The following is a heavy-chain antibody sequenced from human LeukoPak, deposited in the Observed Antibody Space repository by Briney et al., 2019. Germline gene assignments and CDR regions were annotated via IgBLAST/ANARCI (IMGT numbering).Heavy chain of an antibody. D-gene: IGHD2-8*01. CDR1: GFTFSSYA. J-gene: IGHJ4*02. CDR2: ISGSGGST. Sequence: GGSLRLSCAASGFTFSSYAMSWVRQPPGKGLEWLSAISGSGGSTYYADSVKGRFTISRDNSKNTLYLQMNSLRAEDTAVYYCASHDQYCTNGVCYENWSNDYWGQGTLVTVSS. V-gene: IGHV3-23*01. CDR3: ASHDQYCTNGVCYENWSNDY.